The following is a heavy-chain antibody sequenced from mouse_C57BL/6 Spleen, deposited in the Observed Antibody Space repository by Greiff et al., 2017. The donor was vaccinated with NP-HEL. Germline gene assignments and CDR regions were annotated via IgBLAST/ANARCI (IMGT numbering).Heavy chain of an antibody. CDR1: GFTFSDYG. CDR2: ISSGSSTI. V-gene: IGHV5-17*01. CDR3: ARIYGSSLYYAMDY. Sequence: EVKLVESGGGLVKPGGSLKLSCAASGFTFSDYGMHWVRQAPEKGLEWVAYISSGSSTIYYADTVKGRFTISRDNAKNTLFLQMTSLRSEDTAMYYGARIYGSSLYYAMDYWGQGTSVTVSS. J-gene: IGHJ4*01. D-gene: IGHD1-1*01.